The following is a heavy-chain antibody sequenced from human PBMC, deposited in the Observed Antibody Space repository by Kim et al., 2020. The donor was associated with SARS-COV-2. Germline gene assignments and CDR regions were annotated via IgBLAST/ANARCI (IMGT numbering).Heavy chain of an antibody. D-gene: IGHD4-17*01. CDR2: ISYDGSNK. V-gene: IGHV3-30*04. CDR3: ARETVTTFYYYYGMDV. CDR1: GFTFSSYA. Sequence: GGSLRLSCAASGFTFSSYAMHWVRQAPGKGLEWVAVISYDGSNKYYVDSVKGRFTISRDNSKNTLYLQMNSLRAEDTAVYYCARETVTTFYYYYGMDVWGQGTTVTVSS. J-gene: IGHJ6*02.